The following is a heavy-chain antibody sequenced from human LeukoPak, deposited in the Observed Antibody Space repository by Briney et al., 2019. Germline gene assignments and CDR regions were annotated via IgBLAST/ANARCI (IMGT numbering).Heavy chain of an antibody. Sequence: PGGALPLSFAASGFTFSSYAMSGVRQAPGKGLEGVSAVRSSGVDTYYADTVKGRFTISSDKSKHTQYLPINSLRAEDTAAYYCPKLTAVAGDVDYWGQGTLVTVSS. CDR2: VRSSGVDT. D-gene: IGHD6-19*01. V-gene: IGHV3-23*01. J-gene: IGHJ4*02. CDR1: GFTFSSYA. CDR3: PKLTAVAGDVDY.